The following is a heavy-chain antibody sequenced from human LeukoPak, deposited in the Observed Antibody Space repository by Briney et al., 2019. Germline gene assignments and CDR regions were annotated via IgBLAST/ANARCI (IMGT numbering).Heavy chain of an antibody. V-gene: IGHV3-49*03. Sequence: GGSLRLSCTASGFIFGDYAMSCFRQAPGKGLEWVGFIRGKAYGGTTEYAASVKGRFTISRDDSKSIAYLQVNSLKTEDTAVYYCTRWDTYWGQGTLVTVSS. CDR2: IRGKAYGGTT. CDR3: TRWDTY. J-gene: IGHJ4*02. CDR1: GFIFGDYA. D-gene: IGHD5-18*01.